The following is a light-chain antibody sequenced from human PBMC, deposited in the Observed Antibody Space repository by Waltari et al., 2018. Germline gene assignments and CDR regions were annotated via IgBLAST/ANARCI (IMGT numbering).Light chain of an antibody. V-gene: IGLV2-14*01. CDR1: ASDVGAYAF. J-gene: IGLJ1*01. CDR3: SSYTTSSAPGV. CDR2: EVS. Sequence: QSALTQPASVSGSPGQSLTIPCSGTASDVGAYAFVSWYQQHPGKAPPLIIYEVSNRPSGISNRFSASKSGNTASLTISGLQAEDEADYYCSSYTTSSAPGVFGTGTRVTVL.